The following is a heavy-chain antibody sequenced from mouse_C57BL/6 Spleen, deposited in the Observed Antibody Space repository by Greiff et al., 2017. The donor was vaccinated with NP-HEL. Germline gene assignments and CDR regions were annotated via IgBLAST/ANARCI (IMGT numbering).Heavy chain of an antibody. CDR1: GFTFSSYG. CDR2: ISSGGSYT. V-gene: IGHV5-6*01. D-gene: IGHD1-1*01. Sequence: EVQGVESGGDLVKPGGSLKLSCAASGFTFSSYGMSWVRQTPDKRLEWVATISSGGSYTYYPDSVKGRFTISRDNAKNTLYLQMSSLKSEDTAMYYCARHAYYYGSSYGYWGQGTTLTVSS. J-gene: IGHJ2*01. CDR3: ARHAYYYGSSYGY.